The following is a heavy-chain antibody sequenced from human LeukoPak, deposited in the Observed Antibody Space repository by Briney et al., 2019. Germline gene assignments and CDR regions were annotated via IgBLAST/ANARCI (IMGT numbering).Heavy chain of an antibody. D-gene: IGHD1-14*01. V-gene: IGHV3-7*05. CDR3: LASSGY. Sequence: PGGSLRLSCAASGLTFGGHWMNWVRQAPGKGLEWVANIKPDGSGTNYVDSVKGRFTISRDNAKNSAHLQMNSLRAEDTALYYCLASSGYWGQGTLVSVSS. CDR2: IKPDGSGT. J-gene: IGHJ4*02. CDR1: GLTFGGHW.